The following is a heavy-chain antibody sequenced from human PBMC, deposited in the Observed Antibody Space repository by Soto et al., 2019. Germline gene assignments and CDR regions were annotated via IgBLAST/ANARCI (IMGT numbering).Heavy chain of an antibody. D-gene: IGHD2-15*01. V-gene: IGHV3-30*18. CDR1: GFTFSSYG. CDR3: AKEGCSGGSCYASYFDY. Sequence: GGSLRLSCAASGFTFSSYGMHWVRQAPGKGLEWVAVISYDGSNKYYADSVKGRFTISRDNSKNTLYLQMNSLRAEDTAVYYCAKEGCSGGSCYASYFDYWGQGTLVTVSS. CDR2: ISYDGSNK. J-gene: IGHJ4*02.